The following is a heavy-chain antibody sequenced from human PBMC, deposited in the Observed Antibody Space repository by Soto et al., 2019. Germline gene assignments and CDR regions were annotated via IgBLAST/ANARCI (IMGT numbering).Heavy chain of an antibody. J-gene: IGHJ6*02. CDR1: GGTITYYY. CDR3: AILMVRGDYGMDV. Sequence: SETLSLTCTVSGGTITYYYWSWIRQAPGKGLEWLGYIFDGGSANYNPPLKSRVSFSLDKSQNQLSLKLTSVTGADTAVYYCAILMVRGDYGMDVWGQGTTVTVSS. D-gene: IGHD3-10*01. CDR2: IFDGGSA. V-gene: IGHV4-59*12.